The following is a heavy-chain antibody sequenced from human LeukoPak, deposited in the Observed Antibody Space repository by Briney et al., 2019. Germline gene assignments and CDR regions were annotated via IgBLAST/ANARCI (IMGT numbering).Heavy chain of an antibody. CDR3: AREQGVASWFDP. D-gene: IGHD2-8*01. V-gene: IGHV1-2*06. J-gene: IGHJ5*02. CDR1: GYTFTGHY. Sequence: ASVKVSCKASGYTFTGHYIHWVRQAPGQGLEWMGRINPNTGAANYAQKFQGRVTMTRDTSISTVYMALSRLFPGDTAVFYCAREQGVASWFDPWGQGTLVTVSS. CDR2: INPNTGAA.